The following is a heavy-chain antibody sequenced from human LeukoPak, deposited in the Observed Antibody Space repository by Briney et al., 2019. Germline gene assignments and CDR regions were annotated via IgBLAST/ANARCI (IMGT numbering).Heavy chain of an antibody. CDR3: AKVGGGYCSTTSCSLQH. J-gene: IGHJ1*01. D-gene: IGHD2-2*01. CDR1: GFTFDDYA. V-gene: IGHV3-23*01. CDR2: ISDSGGST. Sequence: GGSLRLSCAASGFTFDDYAMHWVRQAPGKGLEWVSSISDSGGSTYNADSVKGRFTISRDNSKNTLYLQMNSLRAEDTAVYYCAKVGGGYCSTTSCSLQHWGQGTLVTVSS.